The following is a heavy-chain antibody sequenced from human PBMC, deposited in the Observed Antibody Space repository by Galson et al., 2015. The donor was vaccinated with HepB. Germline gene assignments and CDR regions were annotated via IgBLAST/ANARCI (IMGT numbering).Heavy chain of an antibody. CDR2: IDPSDSET. Sequence: QSGAEVKKPGESLRFSCTGSGYRFTTYWISWVRQMPGKGLEWMGRIDPSDSETRYSPAFQGHVTISVDKSNTTAYLHWNSLQATDTAIYYCAKHLHIASGRNWFDTWGQGSLVTVSS. CDR3: AKHLHIASGRNWFDT. J-gene: IGHJ5*02. V-gene: IGHV5-10-1*01. D-gene: IGHD3-10*01. CDR1: GYRFTTYW.